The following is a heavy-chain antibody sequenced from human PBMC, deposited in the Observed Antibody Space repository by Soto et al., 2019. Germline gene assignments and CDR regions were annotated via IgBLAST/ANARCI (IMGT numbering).Heavy chain of an antibody. CDR3: ARDRAAAGTRWFDP. D-gene: IGHD6-13*01. CDR1: GFTFSSYS. J-gene: IGHJ5*02. V-gene: IGHV3-21*01. CDR2: ISSSSSYI. Sequence: GGSLRLSCAASGFTFSSYSMNWVRQAPGKGLEWVSSISSSSSYIYYADSVKGRFTISRDNAKNSLYLQMNSLRAEDTAVYYCARDRAAAGTRWFDPWGQGTLVTVSS.